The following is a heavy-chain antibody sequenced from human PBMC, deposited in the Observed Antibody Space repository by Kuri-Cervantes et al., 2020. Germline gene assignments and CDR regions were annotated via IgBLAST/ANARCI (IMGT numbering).Heavy chain of an antibody. CDR3: AREPNWGSGY. V-gene: IGHV4-4*02. CDR2: ISRSGNT. CDR1: GGSISTYIW. D-gene: IGHD7-27*01. Sequence: GSLRLSCAISGGSISTYIWWTWVRQPPGKGLEYIGEISRSGNTSHKSSLKSRVTISVDTSKNQFSLKLSSVTAADTAVYYCAREPNWGSGYWGQGTLVTVSS. J-gene: IGHJ4*02.